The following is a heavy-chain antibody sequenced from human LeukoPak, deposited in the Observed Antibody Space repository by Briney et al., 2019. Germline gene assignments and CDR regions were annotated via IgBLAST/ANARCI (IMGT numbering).Heavy chain of an antibody. J-gene: IGHJ4*02. CDR2: IYYSGST. D-gene: IGHD3-22*01. Sequence: SETLSLTCTVSGGSISSYYWSWIRQPPGKGLEWIGYIYYSGSTNYNPSLKSRVTISVDTSKNQFSLKLSSVTAADTAVYYCARGWDSSGCIDYWGQGTLVTVSS. CDR3: ARGWDSSGCIDY. CDR1: GGSISSYY. V-gene: IGHV4-59*01.